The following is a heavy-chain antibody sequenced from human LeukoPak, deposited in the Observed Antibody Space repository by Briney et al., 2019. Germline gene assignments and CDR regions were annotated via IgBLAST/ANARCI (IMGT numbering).Heavy chain of an antibody. CDR1: GFTFSSYW. D-gene: IGHD6-6*01. J-gene: IGHJ5*02. V-gene: IGHV3-74*01. Sequence: GGSLRLSCAAPGFTFSSYWMHWVRQAPGKGLVWVSHINSDGSSTNYADSVKGRFTISRDNAKNTLYLQMNSLRAEDTAVYYCARTGIAARPTVWFDPWGQGTLVTVSS. CDR3: ARTGIAARPTVWFDP. CDR2: INSDGSST.